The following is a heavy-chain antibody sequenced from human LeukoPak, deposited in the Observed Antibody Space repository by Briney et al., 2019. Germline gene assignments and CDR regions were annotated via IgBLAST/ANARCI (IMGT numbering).Heavy chain of an antibody. D-gene: IGHD3-10*01. CDR2: IWGTGGGT. J-gene: IGHJ3*02. V-gene: IGHV3-23*01. CDR1: GFTFSSYA. CDR3: VRAPSGLIKGSYDI. Sequence: PGGSLRLSCAASGFTFSSYAMTWVRQSPGKGLEWVSSIWGTGGGTFYAESVKGRFTISRDNSRDTLFLQMNSLRAEDTALYYCVRAPSGLIKGSYDIWGQGTMVTVSS.